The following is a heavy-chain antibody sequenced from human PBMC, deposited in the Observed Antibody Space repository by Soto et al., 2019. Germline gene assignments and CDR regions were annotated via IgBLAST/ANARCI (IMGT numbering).Heavy chain of an antibody. CDR3: AKDFKVSGGHYGSLNYYYGLDV. CDR1: GFTFSAFG. V-gene: IGHV3-30*18. Sequence: GGSLRLSCAASGFTFSAFGMHWVRQAPGKGLEWVAIISYDGILKYYADSVKGRFTISRDTSKGALYLQMNSLRPEDTAVYYCAKDFKVSGGHYGSLNYYYGLDVWGQGTTVTVSS. J-gene: IGHJ6*02. CDR2: ISYDGILK. D-gene: IGHD3-10*01.